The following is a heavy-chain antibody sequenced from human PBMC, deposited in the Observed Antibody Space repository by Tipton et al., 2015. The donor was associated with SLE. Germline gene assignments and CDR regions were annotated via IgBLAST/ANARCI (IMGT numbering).Heavy chain of an antibody. V-gene: IGHV4-34*01. J-gene: IGHJ5*02. CDR1: GGSFSGYY. CDR2: INHSGSI. D-gene: IGHD1-14*01. Sequence: GLVKPSETLSLTCAVYGGSFSGYYWNWIRQPPGRGLEWIGEINHSGSINYNPSLKSRVAISVDTSKNHFSLKLSSVTAADTAVYYCASQGGPYRPRGFDPWGQGTLVTVSS. CDR3: ASQGGPYRPRGFDP.